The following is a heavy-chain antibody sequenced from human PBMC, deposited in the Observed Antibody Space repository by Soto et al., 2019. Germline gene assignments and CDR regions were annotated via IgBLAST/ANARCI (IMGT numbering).Heavy chain of an antibody. CDR1: RFTFSSYA. J-gene: IGHJ4*02. CDR3: ARGSEVGDTTSLDY. V-gene: IGHV3-64*01. Sequence: EVQLVESGGGLVQPGGSLRLSCAASRFTFSSYAMQWVRQAPGKGLEYVSGISSNGGSTYYANSVQGRFTISRDNSKNTLFLQLGSLRAEDMAVYYCARGSEVGDTTSLDYWGQGTLVTVSS. CDR2: ISSNGGST. D-gene: IGHD1-26*01.